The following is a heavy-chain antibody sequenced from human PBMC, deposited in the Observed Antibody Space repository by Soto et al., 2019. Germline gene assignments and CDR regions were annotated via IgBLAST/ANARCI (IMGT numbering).Heavy chain of an antibody. V-gene: IGHV4-4*07. CDR1: GGCIDTFY. D-gene: IGHD5-12*01. CDR3: AREGSYSAYNFAHGIQLWSFDF. J-gene: IGHJ4*02. Sequence: LQQSGTGKVAPREPVAVTRTVPGGCIDTFYWSQVRQPAGTELVWYGRNVSRGSTSFNPSLESRVAMSVDTSKNHFSLNLSSVTAADMAVYYCAREGSYSAYNFAHGIQLWSFDFWGQGALVTVSS. CDR2: NVSRGST.